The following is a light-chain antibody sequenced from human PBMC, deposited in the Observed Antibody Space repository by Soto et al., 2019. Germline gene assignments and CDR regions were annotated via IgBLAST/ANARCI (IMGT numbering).Light chain of an antibody. CDR1: SSDVGAYNY. CDR3: NSYTTSSTCV. J-gene: IGLJ1*01. Sequence: QSAPTQPASVSGSLGQSITSSCTGTSSDVGAYNYVSWYQQHPGKAPKLMIYEVSYRPSGVSNRFSGSKSGNTASLSISGLQAEDEAAYYCNSYTTSSTCVFGTGTKLTVL. CDR2: EVS. V-gene: IGLV2-14*01.